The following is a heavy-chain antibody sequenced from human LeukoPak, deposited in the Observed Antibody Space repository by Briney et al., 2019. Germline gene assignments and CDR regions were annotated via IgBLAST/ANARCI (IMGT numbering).Heavy chain of an antibody. J-gene: IGHJ6*03. V-gene: IGHV3-66*01. Sequence: GGSLRLSCAASGFAVFSNYMNWVRQAPGKGLEWVSVIYSDGDTSYADSVKGRFTISRDISKNTLYLQMNSLRAEDTAVYYCARGWFGPYYMDVWGKGTTVTVSS. CDR1: GFAVFSNY. D-gene: IGHD3-10*01. CDR3: ARGWFGPYYMDV. CDR2: IYSDGDT.